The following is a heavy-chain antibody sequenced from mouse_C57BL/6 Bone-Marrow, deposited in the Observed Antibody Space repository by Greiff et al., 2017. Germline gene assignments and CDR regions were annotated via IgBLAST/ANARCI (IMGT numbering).Heavy chain of an antibody. CDR2: IYYSGTI. CDR3: ARETNYSNLFAY. Sequence: EVKLMESGPGLVKPSQTVFLTCTVTGISITTGNYRWSWIRPFPGNKLEWIGYIYYSGTITYNPTLTSRTTITRDTPKNQFFLEMNSLTAEDTATYYCARETNYSNLFAYWGQGTLVTVSA. V-gene: IGHV3-5*01. CDR1: GISITTGNYR. J-gene: IGHJ3*01. D-gene: IGHD2-5*01.